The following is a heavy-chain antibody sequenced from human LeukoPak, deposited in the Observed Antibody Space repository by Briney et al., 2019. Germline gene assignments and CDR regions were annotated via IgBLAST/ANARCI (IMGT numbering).Heavy chain of an antibody. CDR2: IIPILGIA. J-gene: IGHJ4*02. CDR3: AKERDYGSGSYRLVYFDY. V-gene: IGHV1-69*04. Sequence: SVKVSCKASGGTFSSYAISWVRQAPGQGLEWMGRIIPILGIANYAQKFQGRVTITADKSTSTAYMELSSLRSEDTAVYYCAKERDYGSGSYRLVYFDYWGQGTLVTVSS. D-gene: IGHD3-10*01. CDR1: GGTFSSYA.